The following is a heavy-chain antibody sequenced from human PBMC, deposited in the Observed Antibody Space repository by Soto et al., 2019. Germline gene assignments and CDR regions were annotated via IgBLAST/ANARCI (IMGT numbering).Heavy chain of an antibody. V-gene: IGHV1-24*01. CDR3: ATARLSKGSYSGAFDY. CDR1: GYTLTELS. J-gene: IGHJ4*02. D-gene: IGHD1-26*01. Sequence: QVQLVQSGAEVKKPGASVKVSCKVSGYTLTELSMHWVRQAPGKGLEGRGGFDAEDGETIYAHKFQGRVTMSEDKSTHTAYKELSRLRTEDTAAYYCATARLSKGSYSGAFDYWGQGPLVNVSS. CDR2: FDAEDGET.